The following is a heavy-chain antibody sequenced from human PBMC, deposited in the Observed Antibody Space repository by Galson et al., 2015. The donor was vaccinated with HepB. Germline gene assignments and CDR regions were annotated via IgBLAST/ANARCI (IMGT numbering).Heavy chain of an antibody. V-gene: IGHV1-18*01. CDR2: ISAYNGNT. CDR3: ARVPIVGATMYAFDI. CDR1: GYTFTSYG. J-gene: IGHJ3*02. Sequence: SVKVSCKASGYTFTSYGISWVRQAPGQGLEWMGWISAYNGNTNYAQKLQGRVTMTTDTSTSTAYMELRSLRSDDTAVYYCARVPIVGATMYAFDIWGQGTMVTVSS. D-gene: IGHD1-26*01.